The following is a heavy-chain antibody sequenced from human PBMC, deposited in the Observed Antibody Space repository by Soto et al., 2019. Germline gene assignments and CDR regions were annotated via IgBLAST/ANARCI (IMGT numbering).Heavy chain of an antibody. CDR3: AQDSRGGGYSYGPGNV. J-gene: IGHJ6*02. CDR1: GGTFSSYA. D-gene: IGHD5-18*01. Sequence: GASVKVSCKASGGTFSSYAISWVRQAPGQGLEWMGGIIPIFGTANYAQKFQGRVTITADESTSTAYMALSSLRSEDTAVYCCAQDSRGGGYSYGPGNVWGQGTTVTVS. V-gene: IGHV1-69*13. CDR2: IIPIFGTA.